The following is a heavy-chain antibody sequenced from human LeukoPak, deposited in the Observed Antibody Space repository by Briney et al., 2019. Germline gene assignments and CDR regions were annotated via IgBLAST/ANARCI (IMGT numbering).Heavy chain of an antibody. Sequence: GGSLRLSCAACGFALSNYDMHWVRQAKGKGLEWVSGICYAGDTYYSGSVKGRFTISRDNAQNSLYLQMNSLRAEDTAIYYCVRDRGTYRPIDYWGQGTLVTVSS. V-gene: IGHV3-13*01. D-gene: IGHD1-26*01. CDR1: GFALSNYD. J-gene: IGHJ4*02. CDR3: VRDRGTYRPIDY. CDR2: ICYAGDT.